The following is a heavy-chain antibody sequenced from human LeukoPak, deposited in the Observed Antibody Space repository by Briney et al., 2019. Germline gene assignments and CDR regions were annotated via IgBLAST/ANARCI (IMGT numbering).Heavy chain of an antibody. CDR3: ARGANSLDI. Sequence: PGGFLRLSCAASGFTFSSYWMSWVRQAPGKGLEWVSSISSSSSYIYYADSVKGRFTISRDNAKNSLYLQMNSLRAEDTAVYYCARGANSLDIWGKGTTVTVSS. J-gene: IGHJ6*04. D-gene: IGHD2/OR15-2a*01. CDR1: GFTFSSYW. CDR2: ISSSSSYI. V-gene: IGHV3-21*01.